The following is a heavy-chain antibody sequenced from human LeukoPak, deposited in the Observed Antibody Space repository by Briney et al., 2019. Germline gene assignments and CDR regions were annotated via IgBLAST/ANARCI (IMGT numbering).Heavy chain of an antibody. Sequence: GGSLRLSCAASGFTFSSYAMHWVRQAPGKGLEWVAVISYDGSNKYYADSVKGRFTISRDNSKNTLYLQMNSLRAEDTAVYYCAKSLAALPNWFDPWGQGTLVTVSS. CDR2: ISYDGSNK. V-gene: IGHV3-30-3*02. CDR1: GFTFSSYA. D-gene: IGHD2-15*01. J-gene: IGHJ5*02. CDR3: AKSLAALPNWFDP.